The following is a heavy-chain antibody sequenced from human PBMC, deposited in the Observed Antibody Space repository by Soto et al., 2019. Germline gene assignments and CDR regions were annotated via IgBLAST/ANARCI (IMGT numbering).Heavy chain of an antibody. V-gene: IGHV3-48*02. CDR1: GFTFSSYS. Sequence: GESLKISCAAPGFTFSSYSMNWGRQAPGEGLEWVSYISSSSSTIYYADSVKGRFTISRDNAKNSLYLQMNSLRDEDTAVYYCARDEAFTGYIVVVPAADYWGQGTLVTVS. CDR2: ISSSSSTI. CDR3: ARDEAFTGYIVVVPAADY. D-gene: IGHD2-2*01. J-gene: IGHJ4*02.